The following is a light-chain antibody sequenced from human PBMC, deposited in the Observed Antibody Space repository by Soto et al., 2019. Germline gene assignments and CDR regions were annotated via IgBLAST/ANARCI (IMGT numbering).Light chain of an antibody. CDR2: GTS. CDR3: QQYGTSPRT. Sequence: EVVLTQSPSTLSLSPGERATLSCRASQSVINNYLAWYQQKPGQAPRLLISGTSTRATGIPDRFSGSASGTDFTLTISRLEPEEYAVYYCQQYGTSPRTFGQGTKV. J-gene: IGKJ1*01. V-gene: IGKV3-20*01. CDR1: QSVINNY.